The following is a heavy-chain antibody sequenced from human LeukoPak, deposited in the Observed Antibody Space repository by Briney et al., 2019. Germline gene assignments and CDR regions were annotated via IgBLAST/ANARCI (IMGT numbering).Heavy chain of an antibody. CDR3: ASHAAQRVAFDI. CDR2: IIPIFGAA. Sequence: SVKVSCKASGGTFSSYAISWVRQAPGQGLEWMGGIIPIFGAANYAQKFQGRVTITADKSTRTAYMELSSLRSEDTAVYYCASHAAQRVAFDIWGQGTMVTVSS. J-gene: IGHJ3*02. D-gene: IGHD6-6*01. CDR1: GGTFSSYA. V-gene: IGHV1-69*06.